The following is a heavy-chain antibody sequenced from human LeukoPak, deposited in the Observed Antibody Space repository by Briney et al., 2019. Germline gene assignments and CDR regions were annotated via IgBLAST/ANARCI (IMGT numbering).Heavy chain of an antibody. CDR3: AKDDGGSVTTTDFEY. V-gene: IGHV3-49*04. D-gene: IGHD4-17*01. J-gene: IGHJ4*02. CDR2: IRTKAFGGTT. Sequence: GRSLRLSCTASGFTFGDSAMSWVRQAPGKGLEWVGLIRTKAFGGTTQYAASVEGRFIISRDDSKSIAYLQMNSLETEDTAVYFCAKDDGGSVTTTDFEYWGQGTLVTVSS. CDR1: GFTFGDSA.